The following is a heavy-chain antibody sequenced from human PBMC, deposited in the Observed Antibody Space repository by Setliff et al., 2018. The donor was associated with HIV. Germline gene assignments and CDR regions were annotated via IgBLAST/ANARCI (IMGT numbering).Heavy chain of an antibody. D-gene: IGHD4-17*01. J-gene: IGHJ4*02. CDR3: MYGGRTATTH. CDR2: ISDGGTEL. Sequence: GGSLRLSCKASGFIFGHYYMSWVRQSPGKGLEWVSYISDGGTELFYADSVKGRFTISRDNAQNSLRVEDTAVYYCMYGGRTATTHWGQGTLVTVSS. V-gene: IGHV3-11*04. CDR1: GFIFGHYY.